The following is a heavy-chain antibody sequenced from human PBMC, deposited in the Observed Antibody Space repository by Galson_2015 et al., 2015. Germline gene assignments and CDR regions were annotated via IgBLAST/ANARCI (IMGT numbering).Heavy chain of an antibody. J-gene: IGHJ6*02. Sequence: SLRLSCAASGFTFSNYWMHWVRHPPGKGLAWVSRIVSDGGSTSYADSVKGRFTISRDNAKNTLYLQMNSLRAEDTAVYYCARVYYDSSWYYYYGMDVWGQGTTVTVSS. CDR2: IVSDGGST. CDR3: ARVYYDSSWYYYYGMDV. V-gene: IGHV3-74*01. D-gene: IGHD3-16*01. CDR1: GFTFSNYW.